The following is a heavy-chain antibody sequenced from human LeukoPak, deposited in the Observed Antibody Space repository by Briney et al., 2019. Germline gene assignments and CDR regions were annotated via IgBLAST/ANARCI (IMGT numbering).Heavy chain of an antibody. CDR3: AREGYGIPPGMDV. CDR1: GFTFSSYG. Sequence: GGSLRLSCAASGFTFSSYGMHWVRQAPGKGLEWVAVIWYDGSNKYYADSVKGRFTISRDNSKNTLYLQMNSLRAEDTAVYYCAREGYGIPPGMDVRGQGTTVTVSS. J-gene: IGHJ6*02. V-gene: IGHV3-33*01. CDR2: IWYDGSNK. D-gene: IGHD2-21*01.